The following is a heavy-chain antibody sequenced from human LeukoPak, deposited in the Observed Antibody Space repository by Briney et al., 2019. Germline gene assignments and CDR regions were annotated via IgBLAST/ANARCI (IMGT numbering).Heavy chain of an antibody. Sequence: PGGSLRLSCAASGFTVSSNYMSWVRQAPGKGLEWVSIIYRGGNTYYADSVKGRFTISRDISKNTLYLQMNSLRAEDTAVYYCARSDASSGSYLWDYWGQGTLVTVSS. D-gene: IGHD1-26*01. J-gene: IGHJ4*02. CDR2: IYRGGNT. V-gene: IGHV3-66*01. CDR3: ARSDASSGSYLWDY. CDR1: GFTVSSNY.